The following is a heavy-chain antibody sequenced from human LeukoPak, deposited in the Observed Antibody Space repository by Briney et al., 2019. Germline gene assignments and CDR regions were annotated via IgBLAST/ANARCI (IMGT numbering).Heavy chain of an antibody. CDR3: ARSRSSVDYTFDY. CDR1: GGSINSYY. CDR2: IYYSGST. V-gene: IGHV4-59*08. J-gene: IGHJ4*02. Sequence: WETLTLTCTVSGGSINSYYWSWIRQPPGKGLEWIGYIYYSGSTNYNPSLKSRVTISVDTSKNQLSLKLSSVTAADTAVYYCARSRSSVDYTFDYWGQGTLVTPSS. D-gene: IGHD4-11*01.